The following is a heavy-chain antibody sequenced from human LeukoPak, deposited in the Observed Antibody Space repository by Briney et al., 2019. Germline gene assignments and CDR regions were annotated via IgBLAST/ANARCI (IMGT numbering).Heavy chain of an antibody. J-gene: IGHJ6*03. CDR3: AKDIAARYYYYMDV. CDR1: GFTFDDYA. Sequence: GGSLRLSCAASGFTFDDYAMHWVRHAPGKGLEWVSGISWNSGSIGYADSVKGRFTISRDNAKNSLYLQMNSLRAEDTALYYCAKDIAARYYYYMDVWGKGTTVTVSS. D-gene: IGHD6-6*01. CDR2: ISWNSGSI. V-gene: IGHV3-9*01.